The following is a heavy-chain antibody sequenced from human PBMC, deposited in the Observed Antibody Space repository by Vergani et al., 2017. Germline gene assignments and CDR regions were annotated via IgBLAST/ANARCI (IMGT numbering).Heavy chain of an antibody. CDR1: GYSVGSGYY. CDR3: ARQNPYGSAHVDF. J-gene: IGHJ4*02. D-gene: IGHD3-10*01. V-gene: IGHV4-38-2*01. Sequence: QVDLQESGPGLVKSSETLSLNLAVPGYSVGSGYYWGWIRQPPGRGLDWIGCVHRNGNTYYTSSLRSRATISRDTSKNQFSLRLTSVTAADTAVYYCARQNPYGSAHVDFWGRGVLVTVSA. CDR2: VHRNGNT.